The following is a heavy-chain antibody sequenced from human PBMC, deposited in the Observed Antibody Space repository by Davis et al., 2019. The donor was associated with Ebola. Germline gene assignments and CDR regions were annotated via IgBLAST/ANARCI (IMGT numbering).Heavy chain of an antibody. J-gene: IGHJ3*02. CDR3: ASLRRTITGMDDGFDI. CDR1: GNSFTNFW. CDR2: IYTGDSDI. D-gene: IGHD2-8*02. V-gene: IGHV5-51*01. Sequence: GGSLRLSCKASGNSFTNFWIGWVRQMPGKGLEWMGLIYTGDSDIRYSPSFRGQVTISADRSITTAYLQWSGLRASDTAMYYCASLRRTITGMDDGFDIWGQGTMVTVSS.